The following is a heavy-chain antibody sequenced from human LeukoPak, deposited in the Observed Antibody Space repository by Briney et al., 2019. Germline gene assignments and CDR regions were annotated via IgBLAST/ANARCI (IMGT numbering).Heavy chain of an antibody. Sequence: GASVKVSYKASGGTFSSYAISWVRQAPGQGLEWMGGIIPIFDTANYAQKFQGRVTITADKSTSTAYMELSSLRSEDTAVYYCARDNIVVVPAAMGNYYYYGMDVWGKGTTVTVSS. CDR3: ARDNIVVVPAAMGNYYYYGMDV. CDR2: IIPIFDTA. V-gene: IGHV1-69*06. D-gene: IGHD2-2*01. J-gene: IGHJ6*04. CDR1: GGTFSSYA.